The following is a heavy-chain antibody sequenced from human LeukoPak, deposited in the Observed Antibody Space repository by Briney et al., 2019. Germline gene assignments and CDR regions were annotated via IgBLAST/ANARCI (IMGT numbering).Heavy chain of an antibody. J-gene: IGHJ4*02. D-gene: IGHD3-22*01. V-gene: IGHV1-2*02. CDR2: INPNSGDT. CDR1: GGTFSSYA. Sequence: ASVKVSCKASGGTFSSYAISWVRQAPGQGLEWMGWINPNSGDTHSAQKFQGRVTMTRDTSISTAYMELRSLRSDDTAVYYCVRDLGIYYDTSGVFFDYWGQGTLVTVSS. CDR3: VRDLGIYYDTSGVFFDY.